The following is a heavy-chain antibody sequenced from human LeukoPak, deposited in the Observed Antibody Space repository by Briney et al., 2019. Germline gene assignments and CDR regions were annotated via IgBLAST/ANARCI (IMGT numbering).Heavy chain of an antibody. V-gene: IGHV1-2*02. CDR3: ARDGSMPYDY. D-gene: IGHD2/OR15-2a*01. CDR2: INPNSGGT. J-gene: IGHJ4*02. Sequence: ASVTVSCKASGYTFTTYYMHWVRQAPGQGLEWMGWINPNSGGTSYAQKFQGRVTMTRDTSISTAYMELSSLRSDDTAVYYCARDGSMPYDYWGQGTLVTVSS. CDR1: GYTFTTYY.